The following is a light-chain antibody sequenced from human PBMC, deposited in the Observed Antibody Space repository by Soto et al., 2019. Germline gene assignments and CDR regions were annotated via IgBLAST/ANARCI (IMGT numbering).Light chain of an antibody. CDR1: QSVNAN. V-gene: IGKV3-15*01. Sequence: EIVMTQSPGTLSLSPGERATLSCRASQSVNANLAWYQQKPGQAPRLLVYGASTRATGIPVRFSGSGSGTEFTLTISSLQSEDFAVYYCQQYNSWPLTFGGGAKVEIK. CDR2: GAS. CDR3: QQYNSWPLT. J-gene: IGKJ4*01.